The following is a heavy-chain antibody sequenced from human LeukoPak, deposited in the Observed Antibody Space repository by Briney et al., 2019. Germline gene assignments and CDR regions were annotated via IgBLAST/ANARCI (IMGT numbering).Heavy chain of an antibody. CDR1: GFNFGVYN. CDR2: ISSRSSYM. D-gene: IGHD2/OR15-2a*01. CDR3: ARESNFADSFDI. J-gene: IGHJ3*02. V-gene: IGHV3-21*01. Sequence: PGGSLRLACAATGFNFGVYNMNWVRQAPGKGLEWVSSISSRSSYMDYTDSVRGRFTVSRDNARDTLYLQMTGLRVEDTAVYYCARESNFADSFDIWDQGTMVTVSS.